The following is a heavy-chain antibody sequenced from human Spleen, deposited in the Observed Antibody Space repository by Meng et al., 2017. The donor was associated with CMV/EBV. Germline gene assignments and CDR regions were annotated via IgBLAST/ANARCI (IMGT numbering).Heavy chain of an antibody. V-gene: IGHV4-30-4*01. Sequence: QVQLQESGPGMVKPSQTLSLTCTVSGGSISSGDYYWSWIRQPPGKGLEWIGYIYYSGSTYYNPSLKSRVTISVDTSKNQFSLKLSSVTAADTAVYYCARGYYDSSGYGYWYLDLWGRGTLVTVSS. J-gene: IGHJ2*01. D-gene: IGHD3-22*01. CDR3: ARGYYDSSGYGYWYLDL. CDR2: IYYSGST. CDR1: GGSISSGDYY.